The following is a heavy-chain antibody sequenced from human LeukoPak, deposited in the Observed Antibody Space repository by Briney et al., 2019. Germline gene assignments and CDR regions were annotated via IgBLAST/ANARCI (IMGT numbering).Heavy chain of an antibody. CDR2: IYYSGST. CDR1: GGSISSGDYY. V-gene: IGHV4-30-4*01. CDR3: ARGERGPYYDFWTD. Sequence: SETLSLTCTVSGGSISSGDYYWSWIRQPPGKGLEWIGYIYYSGSTYYNPSLKSRVTISVDTSKNQFSLKLSSVTAADTAVYYCARGERGPYYDFWTDWGQGTLVTVSS. J-gene: IGHJ4*02. D-gene: IGHD3/OR15-3a*01.